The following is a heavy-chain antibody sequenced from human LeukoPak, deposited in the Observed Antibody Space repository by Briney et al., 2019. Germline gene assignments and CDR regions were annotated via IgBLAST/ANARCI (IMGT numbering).Heavy chain of an antibody. J-gene: IGHJ3*02. Sequence: PSETLSLTCTVSGDSISSYYWSWIRQPPGKGLEWIGNIFYSGSPNYNPSLKSRVTTSFDTSKNQFSLKLSFVTAADTAVYYCARGGYYYDSSGYWGAFDIWGQGTMVIVSS. CDR1: GDSISSYY. V-gene: IGHV4-59*12. D-gene: IGHD3-22*01. CDR3: ARGGYYYDSSGYWGAFDI. CDR2: IFYSGSP.